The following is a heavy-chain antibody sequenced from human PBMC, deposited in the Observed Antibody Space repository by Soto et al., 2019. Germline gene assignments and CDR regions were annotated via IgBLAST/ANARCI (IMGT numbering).Heavy chain of an antibody. D-gene: IGHD3-22*01. J-gene: IGHJ4*02. V-gene: IGHV3-23*01. CDR1: GFTFGSYA. CDR2: ISGSGGST. Sequence: GGSLRLSCAASGFTFGSYAMSWVRQAPGKGLEWVSAISGSGGSTYYADSVKGRFTISRDNSKNTLYLQMNSLRAEDTAVYYCAKQYYDSSGYYYFDYWGQGTLVTVSS. CDR3: AKQYYDSSGYYYFDY.